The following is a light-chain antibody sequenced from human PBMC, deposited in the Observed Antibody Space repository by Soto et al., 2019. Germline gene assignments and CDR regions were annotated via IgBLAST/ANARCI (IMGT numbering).Light chain of an antibody. Sequence: IVLTQSPGTLSLSPGERSTLSCRASQSVSSYLAWYQQKPGQAPRLLIYDASNRATGIPARFSGSGSGTDFTLTISRLEPEDFAVYYCQQYDNSPITFGQGTRLEIK. V-gene: IGKV3-20*01. CDR2: DAS. J-gene: IGKJ5*01. CDR3: QQYDNSPIT. CDR1: QSVSSY.